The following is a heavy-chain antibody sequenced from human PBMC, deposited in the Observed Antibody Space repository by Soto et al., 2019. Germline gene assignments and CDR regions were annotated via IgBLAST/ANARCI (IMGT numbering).Heavy chain of an antibody. CDR2: IYWDDDE. J-gene: IGHJ4*02. Sequence: QITLKESGPTQVKPTQTLTLTCSFSGFSLNTDGEGVGWVRQPPGEALEWLALIYWDDDERYSPSLKTRLTIPQDPSKNQVVLIMPIMDPVDTATYYCAHSRNLITEDAQVGDFDYWGQGTLVTVSS. V-gene: IGHV2-5*02. CDR3: AHSRNLITEDAQVGDFDY. D-gene: IGHD3-10*01. CDR1: GFSLNTDGEG.